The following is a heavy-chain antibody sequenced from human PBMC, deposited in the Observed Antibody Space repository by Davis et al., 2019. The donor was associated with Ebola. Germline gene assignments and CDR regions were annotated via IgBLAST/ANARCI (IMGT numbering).Heavy chain of an antibody. J-gene: IGHJ4*02. CDR1: GFTFSSYA. D-gene: IGHD2-15*01. CDR2: ISGSGGST. V-gene: IGHV3-23*01. Sequence: GESLKISCAASGFTFSSYAMSWVRQAPGKGLEWVSAISGSGGSTYYADSVRGRFTISRDNSKNTVYLQMNSLRAEDTALYYCAKGVRGYCSGGSCYTDYWGQGTLVTVSS. CDR3: AKGVRGYCSGGSCYTDY.